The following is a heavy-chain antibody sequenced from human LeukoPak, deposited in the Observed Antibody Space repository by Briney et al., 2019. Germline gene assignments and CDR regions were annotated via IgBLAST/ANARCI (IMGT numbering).Heavy chain of an antibody. CDR1: GYTFIDYY. J-gene: IGHJ4*02. CDR3: ARAISGGSPITASDY. Sequence: GASVKVSCKASGYTFIDYYIHWVRQAPGQGLEFLGWISPDSGGTNYPQKFQGRVTMTSDTSISTAYMELSRLRSDDTAVYYCARAISGGSPITASDYWGQGTLVTVSS. CDR2: ISPDSGGT. V-gene: IGHV1-2*02. D-gene: IGHD2-15*01.